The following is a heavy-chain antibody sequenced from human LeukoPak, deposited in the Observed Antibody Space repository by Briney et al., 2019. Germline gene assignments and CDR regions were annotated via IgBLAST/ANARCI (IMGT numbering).Heavy chain of an antibody. V-gene: IGHV3-23*01. D-gene: IGHD3-16*02. Sequence: GKSLRLSCAASGFTFSGHWLAWVRQAPGKGLGWVSAISVSGGSSYYADSVKGRFTISRDNSKNTLYLQMNNLRVEDTALYYCAKARGSTRYTRASDSWGQGTLVTVSS. CDR1: GFTFSGHW. CDR3: AKARGSTRYTRASDS. CDR2: ISVSGGSS. J-gene: IGHJ4*02.